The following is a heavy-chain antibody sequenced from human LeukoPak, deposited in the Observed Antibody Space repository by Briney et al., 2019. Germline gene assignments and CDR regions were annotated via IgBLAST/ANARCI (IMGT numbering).Heavy chain of an antibody. V-gene: IGHV3-30-3*01. CDR3: ARATLSYSSSPNDY. J-gene: IGHJ4*02. D-gene: IGHD6-6*01. CDR1: GFTFSSYA. Sequence: GGSLRLSCAASGFTFSSYAMHWVRQAPGKGLEWVAVISYDGSNKYYADSVKGRFTISRDNSKNTLYLQMNSLRAEDTAVYYCARATLSYSSSPNDYWGQGTLVTVSS. CDR2: ISYDGSNK.